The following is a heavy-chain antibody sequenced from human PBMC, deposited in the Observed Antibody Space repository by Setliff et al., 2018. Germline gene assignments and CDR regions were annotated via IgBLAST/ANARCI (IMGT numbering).Heavy chain of an antibody. CDR3: ARLYIVVVVAATPAWFDP. V-gene: IGHV4-38-2*01. D-gene: IGHD2-15*01. Sequence: SQTLSLTCAVSGYSISSGYYWGWIRQPPGKGLEWIGSIYHSGSTYYNPSLKSRVTISVDTSKNQFSLKLSSVTAADTAVYYCARLYIVVVVAATPAWFDPWGQGTLVTVSS. CDR1: GYSISSGYY. CDR2: IYHSGST. J-gene: IGHJ5*02.